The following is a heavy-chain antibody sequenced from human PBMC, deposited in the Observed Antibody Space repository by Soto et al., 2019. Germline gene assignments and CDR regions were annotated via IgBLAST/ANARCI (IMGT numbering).Heavy chain of an antibody. CDR2: ISSSGSSI. D-gene: IGHD1-26*01. CDR3: ARSGRPDF. J-gene: IGHJ3*01. V-gene: IGHV3-11*01. Sequence: GGSLRLSCAASGFTFSDSYMSWIRQAPGKGLERLSYISSSGSSIYYADSVKGRLTVSRDNARNSLSLHMNSLRADDTAVYYCARSGRPDFWGQGTMVTVSS. CDR1: GFTFSDSY.